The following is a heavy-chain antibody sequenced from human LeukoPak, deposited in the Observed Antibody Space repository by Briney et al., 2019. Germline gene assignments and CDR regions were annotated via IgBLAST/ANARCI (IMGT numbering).Heavy chain of an antibody. J-gene: IGHJ1*01. Sequence: GSLRRSCAASGFTFSSYAMSWVRQAPGKGLEWVSAISGSGGSTYYADSVKGRFTISRDNSKNTLYLQMNSLRAEDTAVYYCAKGGIVVVPAAQGHFQHWGQGTLVTVSS. CDR1: GFTFSSYA. D-gene: IGHD2-2*01. CDR3: AKGGIVVVPAAQGHFQH. V-gene: IGHV3-23*01. CDR2: ISGSGGST.